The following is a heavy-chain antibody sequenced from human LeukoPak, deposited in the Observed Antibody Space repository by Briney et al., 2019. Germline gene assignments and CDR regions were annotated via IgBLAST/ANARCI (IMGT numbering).Heavy chain of an antibody. CDR2: IYSGGST. D-gene: IGHD6-13*01. CDR3: AREGYSSPRAADAFDI. Sequence: GGSLRLSCAASGFTFSSYAMSWVRQAPGKGLEWVSVIYSGGSTYYADSVKGRFTISRDNSKNTLYLQMNSLRAEDTAVYYCAREGYSSPRAADAFDIWGQGTMVTVSS. V-gene: IGHV3-53*01. CDR1: GFTFSSYA. J-gene: IGHJ3*02.